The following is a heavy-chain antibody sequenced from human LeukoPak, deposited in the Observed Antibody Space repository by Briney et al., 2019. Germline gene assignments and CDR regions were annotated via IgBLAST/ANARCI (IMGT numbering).Heavy chain of an antibody. Sequence: SQTLSLTCAISGDSVPSNSAAWHWIRQSPSRGLEWLGRTYYRSKWYNDYAVSVKSRITINPDTSKNQFSLQLNSVTPEDTAVYYCARDRAAAGTWIYYGMDVWGQGTTVTVSS. D-gene: IGHD6-13*01. CDR2: TYYRSKWYN. J-gene: IGHJ6*02. V-gene: IGHV6-1*01. CDR1: GDSVPSNSAA. CDR3: ARDRAAAGTWIYYGMDV.